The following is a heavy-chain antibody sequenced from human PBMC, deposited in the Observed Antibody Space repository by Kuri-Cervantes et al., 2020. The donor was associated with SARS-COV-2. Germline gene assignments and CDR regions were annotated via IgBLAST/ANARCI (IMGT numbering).Heavy chain of an antibody. CDR3: ARSHTLYGGNSSPWDY. Sequence: ASVKVSCKASGYTFTGYYMHWVRQAPGRGLEWMGWISTYNGNTNYAQILQGRVTMTTDTSTSTAYMELRSLRSFDTAVYYCARSHTLYGGNSSPWDYWGQGTLGTVSS. V-gene: IGHV1-18*04. D-gene: IGHD4-23*01. CDR2: ISTYNGNT. CDR1: GYTFTGYY. J-gene: IGHJ4*02.